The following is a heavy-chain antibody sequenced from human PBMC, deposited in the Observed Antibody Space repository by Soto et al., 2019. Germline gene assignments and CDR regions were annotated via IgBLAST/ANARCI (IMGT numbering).Heavy chain of an antibody. D-gene: IGHD3-16*01. V-gene: IGHV1-69*13. Sequence: SVKVSCKTSGGTFSRHAINWVRQAPGQGLEWMGGIIPLFGTTNYAQKFKGRITISADESSSTAYMELSSLTSEDTAVYYCAKDRRAGGNSAFYFDFWGQGAQVTVSS. CDR3: AKDRRAGGNSAFYFDF. CDR1: GGTFSRHA. J-gene: IGHJ4*02. CDR2: IIPLFGTT.